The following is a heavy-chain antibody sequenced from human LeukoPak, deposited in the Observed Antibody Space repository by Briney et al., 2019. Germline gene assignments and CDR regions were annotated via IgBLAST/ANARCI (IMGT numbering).Heavy chain of an antibody. J-gene: IGHJ4*02. Sequence: PSETLSLTCAVYGWSFNDYYWNWVRQPPGKGLEWIGEINARGDTNYNPSLKSRVTISVDSSKNQFSLTLTSMIAADTAVYYCARLKDDVTKLDYWGQGTLVSVSS. CDR1: GWSFNDYY. D-gene: IGHD2-8*01. CDR2: INARGDT. CDR3: ARLKDDVTKLDY. V-gene: IGHV4-34*01.